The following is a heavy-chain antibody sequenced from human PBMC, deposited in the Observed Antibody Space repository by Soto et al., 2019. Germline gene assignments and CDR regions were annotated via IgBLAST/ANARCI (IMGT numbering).Heavy chain of an antibody. CDR1: GGSFSGYY. D-gene: IGHD2-21*02. Sequence: SETLSLTCAVYGGSFSGYYWSWIRQPPGKGLEWIGEINHSGSTNYNPSLKSRVPISVDTSKNQFSLKLSAVTAADTAVYYCARGLHTRDLAYRGGDCYSLTWIDQWGQGTLVTVSS. CDR2: INHSGST. J-gene: IGHJ5*02. CDR3: ARGLHTRDLAYRGGDCYSLTWIDQ. V-gene: IGHV4-34*01.